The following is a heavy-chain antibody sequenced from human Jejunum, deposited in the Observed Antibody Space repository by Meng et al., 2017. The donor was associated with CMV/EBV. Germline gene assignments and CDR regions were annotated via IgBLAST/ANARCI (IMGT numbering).Heavy chain of an antibody. J-gene: IGHJ4*02. CDR3: ARGVYYESSGYSLEY. CDR2: LSGSGVTT. Sequence: SGFTFSSYGMTWVRQAPGKGLEWISTLSGSGVTTSYADSVKGRFTISRDNSKNTLYLQMNSLRGEDTAVYYCARGVYYESSGYSLEYWGQGTLVTVSS. D-gene: IGHD3-22*01. CDR1: GFTFSSYG. V-gene: IGHV3-23*01.